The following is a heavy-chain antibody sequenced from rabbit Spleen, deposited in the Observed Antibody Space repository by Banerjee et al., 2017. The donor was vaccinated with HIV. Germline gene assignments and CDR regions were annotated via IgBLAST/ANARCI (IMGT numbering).Heavy chain of an antibody. D-gene: IGHD1-1*01. V-gene: IGHV1S40*01. CDR3: ARDLTNVIGWNFGF. CDR1: GVSFSSNYY. CDR2: IDSGSSGFT. Sequence: QSLEESGGDLVKPGASLTLTCTASGVSFSSNYYMCWVRQAPGKGLEWIACIDSGSSGFTYYASWAKGRFTISKTSSTTVTLQMTRLTAADTATYFCARDLTNVIGWNFGFWGPGTLVTVS. J-gene: IGHJ4*01.